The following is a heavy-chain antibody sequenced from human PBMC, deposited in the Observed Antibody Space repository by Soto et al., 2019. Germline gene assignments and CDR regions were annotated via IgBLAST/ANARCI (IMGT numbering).Heavy chain of an antibody. CDR2: IYPGDSDT. D-gene: IGHD3-10*01. CDR3: ARGDAGYYGSGSYYKGHWYFDL. CDR1: GYSFTSYW. Sequence: GESLKISCKGSGYSFTSYWIGWVRQMPGKGLEWMGIIYPGDSDTRYSPSFQGQGTISADKSISTAYLQWSSLKASNTAMYYCARGDAGYYGSGSYYKGHWYFDLWGRGTLVTVSS. J-gene: IGHJ2*01. V-gene: IGHV5-51*01.